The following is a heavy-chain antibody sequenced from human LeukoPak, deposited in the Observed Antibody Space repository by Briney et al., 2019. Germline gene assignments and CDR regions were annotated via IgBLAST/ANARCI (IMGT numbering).Heavy chain of an antibody. Sequence: SETLSLTFTVSGGSISSYYWSWIRQPPGKGLEWIGYIYYSGSTNYNPSLKSRVTISVDTSKNQFSLKLSSVTAADTAVYYCARTRIQLGAFDIWGQGTKVTVSS. D-gene: IGHD5-18*01. V-gene: IGHV4-59*01. CDR3: ARTRIQLGAFDI. CDR1: GGSISSYY. CDR2: IYYSGST. J-gene: IGHJ3*02.